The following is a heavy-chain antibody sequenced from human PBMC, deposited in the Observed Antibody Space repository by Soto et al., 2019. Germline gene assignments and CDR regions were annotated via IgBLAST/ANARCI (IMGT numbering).Heavy chain of an antibody. CDR3: VRYCSTTLCNGVATRTFDY. J-gene: IGHJ4*02. Sequence: GGSLRLSCAASRFTFSTYEMNWVRQAPGKGLEWVSYISTSGSTVYYADSVKGRFTISRDNTRNSLYLQMNSLRDEDTALYYCVRYCSTTLCNGVATRTFDYWGQGTLVTVPQ. CDR2: ISTSGSTV. D-gene: IGHD2-2*01. V-gene: IGHV3-48*03. CDR1: RFTFSTYE.